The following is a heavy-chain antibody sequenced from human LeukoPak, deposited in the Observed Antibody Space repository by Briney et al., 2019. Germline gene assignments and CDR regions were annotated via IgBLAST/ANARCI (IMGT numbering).Heavy chain of an antibody. V-gene: IGHV4-34*01. D-gene: IGHD7-27*01. Sequence: SETLSLTCAVYGGSFSGYYWSWIRQPPGKGLEWIGEINHSGSTNYNPSLKSRVTISVDTSKNQFSLKLSSVTAADTAVYYCARVLRADWGLAEYFQPWGQGTLVTVSS. J-gene: IGHJ1*01. CDR1: GGSFSGYY. CDR3: ARVLRADWGLAEYFQP. CDR2: INHSGST.